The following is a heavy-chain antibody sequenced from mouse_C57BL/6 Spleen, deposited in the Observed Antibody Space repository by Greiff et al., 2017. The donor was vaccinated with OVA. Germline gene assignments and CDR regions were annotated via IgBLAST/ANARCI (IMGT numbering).Heavy chain of an antibody. J-gene: IGHJ4*01. D-gene: IGHD2-3*01. CDR3: ARHEVGYDGYVLGAMDY. CDR1: GYTFTEYT. CDR2: FYPGGGSI. V-gene: IGHV1-62-2*01. Sequence: VQLQQSGAELVKPGASVKLSCKASGYTFTEYTIHWVKQRSGQGLEWIGWFYPGGGSIKYNEKFKDKATLTADKSSSTVYMELSRLTSEDSAVYCCARHEVGYDGYVLGAMDYWGQGTSVTVSS.